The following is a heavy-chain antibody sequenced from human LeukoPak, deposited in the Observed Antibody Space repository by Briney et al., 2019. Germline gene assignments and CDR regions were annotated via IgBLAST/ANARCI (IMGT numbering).Heavy chain of an antibody. CDR1: GGTFGSYA. D-gene: IGHD1-1*01. V-gene: IGHV1-2*02. Sequence: ASVKVFCKASGGTFGSYAISWVRQAPGQGLEWMGWIIPNSGGTKYAQKFQGRVNMTRDTSINTAYMELSRLTSDDTAVYYCARAQGWERPLDYWGQGTLVTVSS. CDR2: IIPNSGGT. J-gene: IGHJ4*02. CDR3: ARAQGWERPLDY.